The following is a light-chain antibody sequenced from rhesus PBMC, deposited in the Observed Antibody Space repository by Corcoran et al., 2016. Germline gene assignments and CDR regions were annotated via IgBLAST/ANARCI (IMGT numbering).Light chain of an antibody. Sequence: QADLTHSPSVSGSPGKSVTISWTGTSRDIGGYNRVSWYQQHPGKAPKLMIYEVRKRPSGVSDRFSGSKSGNTASLTISGLHAEDEADYYCSSYAISSACIFGAGTRITVL. J-gene: IGLJ1*01. CDR1: SRDIGGYNR. CDR2: EVR. CDR3: SSYAISSACI. V-gene: IGLV2-13*02.